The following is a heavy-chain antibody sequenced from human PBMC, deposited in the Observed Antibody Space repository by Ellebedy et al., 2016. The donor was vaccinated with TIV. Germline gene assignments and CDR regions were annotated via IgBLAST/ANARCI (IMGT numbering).Heavy chain of an antibody. CDR2: IYTSGST. V-gene: IGHV4-61*02. J-gene: IGHJ6*03. CDR3: ARSSTYYDFWSGLYYYYYYMDV. D-gene: IGHD3-3*01. Sequence: SETLSLXXTVSGGSISSGSYYWSWIRQPAGKGLEWIGRIYTSGSTNYNPSLKSRVTMSVDTSKNQFSLKLSSVTAADTAVYYCARSSTYYDFWSGLYYYYYYMDVWGKGTTVTVS. CDR1: GGSISSGSYY.